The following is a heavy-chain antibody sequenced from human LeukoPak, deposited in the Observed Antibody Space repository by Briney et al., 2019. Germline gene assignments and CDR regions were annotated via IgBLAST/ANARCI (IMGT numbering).Heavy chain of an antibody. CDR1: GGSISSGGLY. CDR2: VFYSGNT. J-gene: IGHJ3*02. Sequence: SETLSLTCTVSGGSISSGGLYWSWIRQYPGKGLECIGYVFYSGNTYYNPSLKSRITISVDTSQNQFSLKLTSVTAADTATYYCARVSSYTAYAFDIWGQGTMVTVSS. D-gene: IGHD2-2*02. CDR3: ARVSSYTAYAFDI. V-gene: IGHV4-31*03.